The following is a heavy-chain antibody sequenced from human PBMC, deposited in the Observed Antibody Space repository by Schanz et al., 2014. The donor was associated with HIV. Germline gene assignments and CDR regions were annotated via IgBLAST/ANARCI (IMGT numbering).Heavy chain of an antibody. D-gene: IGHD1-26*01. Sequence: QVHLEQSGAEVRKPGSSMKVSCKTSGGSFIDHAISWVRQAPGQGLEWMGWMNPNSGNTGYAQKFQGRVTMTRNTSISTAYMELSSLRSEDTAVYYCARGLVGGGFWGQGTLVTVSS. CDR3: ARGLVGGGF. CDR1: GGSFIDHA. CDR2: MNPNSGNT. J-gene: IGHJ4*02. V-gene: IGHV1-8*02.